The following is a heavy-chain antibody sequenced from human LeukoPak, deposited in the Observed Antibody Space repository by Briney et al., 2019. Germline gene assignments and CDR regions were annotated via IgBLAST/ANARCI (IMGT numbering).Heavy chain of an antibody. V-gene: IGHV3-21*01. J-gene: IGHJ4*02. CDR1: GFTFSTCG. CDR2: IGPTGTDR. CDR3: ATETIGRHYDY. D-gene: IGHD1-14*01. Sequence: GGSLRLSCAASGFTFSTCGFNWVRQAPGKGLEWVSSIGPTGTDRYYADSVRGRFTISRDNAKNSMYLQMDSLRDEDTAVYYCATETIGRHYDYWRQGTLLTVSS.